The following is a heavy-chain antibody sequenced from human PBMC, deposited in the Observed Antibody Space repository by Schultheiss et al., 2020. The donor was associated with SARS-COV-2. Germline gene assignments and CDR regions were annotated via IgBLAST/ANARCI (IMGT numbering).Heavy chain of an antibody. V-gene: IGHV1-69*13. CDR3: ARVRYSSSYPSPLYYYYGMDV. CDR2: IIPIFGTA. J-gene: IGHJ6*02. D-gene: IGHD6-6*01. CDR1: GGTFSSYA. Sequence: SVKVSCKASGGTFSSYAISWVRQAPGQGLEWMGGIIPIFGTANYAQKFQGRVTITADESTSTAYMKLSSLRSEDTAVYYCARVRYSSSYPSPLYYYYGMDVWGQGTTVTVSS.